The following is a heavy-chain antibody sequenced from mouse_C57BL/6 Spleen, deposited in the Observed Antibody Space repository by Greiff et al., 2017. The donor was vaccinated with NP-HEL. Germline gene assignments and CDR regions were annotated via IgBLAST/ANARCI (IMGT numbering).Heavy chain of an antibody. J-gene: IGHJ2*01. Sequence: EVKLVESGGGLVQPGGSLSLSCAASGFTFTDYYMSWVRQPPGKALEWLGFIRNKANGYTTEYSASVKGRFTISRDNSQSILYLQMNALRAEDSATYYCARYTGYFDYWGKGTTLTVSS. CDR3: ARYTGYFDY. CDR1: GFTFTDYY. CDR2: IRNKANGYTT. V-gene: IGHV7-3*01.